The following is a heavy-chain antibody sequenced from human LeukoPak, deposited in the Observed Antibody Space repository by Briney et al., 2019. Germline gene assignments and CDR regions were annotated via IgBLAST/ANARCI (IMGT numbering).Heavy chain of an antibody. CDR3: ATRVGYCSSTSCYAYYYYMDV. D-gene: IGHD2-2*01. CDR1: GGTFSSYA. V-gene: IGHV1-69*06. CDR2: IIPIFGTA. J-gene: IGHJ6*03. Sequence: SVKVSCKASGGTFSSYAISWVRQAPGQGLEWMGGIIPIFGTANYAQKFQGRVTITADKSTSTAYMELSSLRSEDTAVYYCATRVGYCSSTSCYAYYYYMDVWGKGTTVTVSS.